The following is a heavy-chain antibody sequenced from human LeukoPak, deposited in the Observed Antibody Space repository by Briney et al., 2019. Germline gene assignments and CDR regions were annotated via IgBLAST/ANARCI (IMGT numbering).Heavy chain of an antibody. V-gene: IGHV1-69*13. J-gene: IGHJ5*02. CDR3: ARAYYYDSSGSHPVDP. CDR1: GGTFSSYA. Sequence: SVKVSCKASGGTFSSYAISWVRQAPGQGLEWMGGIIPIFGTASYAQKFQGRVTITADESTSTAYMELSSLRSEDTAVYYCARAYYYDSSGSHPVDPWGQGTLVTVSS. CDR2: IIPIFGTA. D-gene: IGHD3-22*01.